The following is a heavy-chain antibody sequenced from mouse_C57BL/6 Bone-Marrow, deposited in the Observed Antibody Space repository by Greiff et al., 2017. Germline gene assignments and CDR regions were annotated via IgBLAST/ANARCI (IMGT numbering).Heavy chain of an antibody. D-gene: IGHD2-5*01. J-gene: IGHJ1*03. CDR2: IYPGSGST. CDR1: GYTFTSYW. CDR3: ARPDYSNYWYFDV. V-gene: IGHV1-55*01. Sequence: VQLQQPGAELVKPGASVKMSCKASGYTFTSYWITWVKQRPGQGREWIGDIYPGSGSTNYNEKFKSKATLTVDTSSSTAYMQLSSLTSEDSAVYYCARPDYSNYWYFDVWGTGTTVTVSS.